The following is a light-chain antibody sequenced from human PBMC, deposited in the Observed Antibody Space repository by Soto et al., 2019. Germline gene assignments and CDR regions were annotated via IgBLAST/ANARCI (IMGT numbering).Light chain of an antibody. V-gene: IGKV1-39*01. CDR3: QQSYSTPKT. CDR2: TAS. J-gene: IGKJ1*01. CDR1: QSISTY. Sequence: DIQMTQSPSSLSASVGDRVTITCRASQSISTYLNWYQQKPGRAPYLLIYTASNLQSGVPSRFSCSGSGTDFTLISSXLQPEDFATYYCQQSYSTPKTFGQGTKVDIK.